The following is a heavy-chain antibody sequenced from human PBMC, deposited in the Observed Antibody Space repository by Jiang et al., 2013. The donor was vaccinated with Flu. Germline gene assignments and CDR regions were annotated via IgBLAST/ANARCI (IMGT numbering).Heavy chain of an antibody. CDR2: ISGSGGST. CDR3: AKSWDSGYDHLPSLLDY. V-gene: IGHV3-23*04. J-gene: IGHJ4*02. CDR1: GFTFSSYA. D-gene: IGHD5-12*01. Sequence: VQLVESGGGLVQPGGSLRLSCAASGFTFSSYAMSWVRQAPGKGLEWVSAISGSGGSTYYADSVKGRFTISRDNSKNTLYLQMNSLRAEDTAVYYCAKSWDSGYDHLPSLLDYWGQGTLVTVSS.